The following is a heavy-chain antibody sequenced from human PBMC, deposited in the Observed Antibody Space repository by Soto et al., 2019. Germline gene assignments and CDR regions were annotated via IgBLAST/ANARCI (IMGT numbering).Heavy chain of an antibody. D-gene: IGHD2-15*01. V-gene: IGHV2-5*02. CDR2: IYWDDDK. J-gene: IGHJ5*02. CDR3: AHRRFVVVDTTFDP. CDR1: GFSLSTSGVG. Sequence: QITLKESGPTLVKPTQTLTLTCTFSGFSLSTSGVGVGWIRQPPGKALEWLALIYWDDDKRYSPSLKSRLTIXQXTXXNQVVLTMTNMDPVDTATYYCAHRRFVVVDTTFDPWGQGTLVTVSS.